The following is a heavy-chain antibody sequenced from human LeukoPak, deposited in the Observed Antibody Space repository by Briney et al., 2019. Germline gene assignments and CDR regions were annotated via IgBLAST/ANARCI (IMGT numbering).Heavy chain of an antibody. Sequence: ASVKVSCKASGYTFTSYGISWVRQAPGQGLEWMGWISAYNDNTNYAQKLQGRVTMTTDTSTSTAYMELRSLRSDDTAVYYCARGMHSSSWYGALSPFDYWGQGTLVTVSS. CDR1: GYTFTSYG. CDR3: ARGMHSSSWYGALSPFDY. D-gene: IGHD6-13*01. V-gene: IGHV1-18*01. CDR2: ISAYNDNT. J-gene: IGHJ4*02.